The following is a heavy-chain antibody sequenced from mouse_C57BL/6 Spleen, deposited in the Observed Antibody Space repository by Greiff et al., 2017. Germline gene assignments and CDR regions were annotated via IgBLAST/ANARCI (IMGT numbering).Heavy chain of an antibody. Sequence: VHVQQSGPELVQPGASVKMSCKASGYTFTDYNMHWVKQSHGKSLEWIGYINPNNGGTSYNQKFKGKATLTVNKSSSTADMELRSLTSEDSAVYYCARPTGGNWYFDVWGTGTTGTVSA. J-gene: IGHJ1*03. CDR3: ARPTGGNWYFDV. CDR1: GYTFTDYN. D-gene: IGHD4-1*02. CDR2: INPNNGGT. V-gene: IGHV1-22*01.